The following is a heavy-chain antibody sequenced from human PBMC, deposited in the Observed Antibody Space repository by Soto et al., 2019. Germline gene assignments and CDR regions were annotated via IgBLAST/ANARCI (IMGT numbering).Heavy chain of an antibody. J-gene: IGHJ6*02. CDR3: ARGKPNLRVSEHYIQRWLQPYYYYYGMDV. Sequence: SSETLSLTCAVYGGSFSGYYWSWIRQPPGKGLEWIGEINHSGSTNYNPSLKSRVTISVDTSKNQFSLKLSSVTAADTAVYYCARGKPNLRVSEHYIQRWLQPYYYYYGMDVWGQGTTVTVSS. CDR1: GGSFSGYY. D-gene: IGHD5-18*01. CDR2: INHSGST. V-gene: IGHV4-34*01.